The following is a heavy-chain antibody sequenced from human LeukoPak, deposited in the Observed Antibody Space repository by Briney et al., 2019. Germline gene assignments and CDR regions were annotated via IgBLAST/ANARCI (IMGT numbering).Heavy chain of an antibody. Sequence: ASVKVSCKVSGYILTELSMHWVRQAPGKGLEWMGGFDPEDGETIYAQKLQGRVTMTTDTSTSTAYMELRSLRSDDTAVYYCARDSFYYDSSGLHWGQGTLVTVSS. V-gene: IGHV1-24*01. D-gene: IGHD3-22*01. CDR2: FDPEDGET. J-gene: IGHJ4*02. CDR1: GYILTELS. CDR3: ARDSFYYDSSGLH.